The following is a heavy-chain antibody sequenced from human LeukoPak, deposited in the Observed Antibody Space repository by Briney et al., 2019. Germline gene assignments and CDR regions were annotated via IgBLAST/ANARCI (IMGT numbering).Heavy chain of an antibody. Sequence: ASVKVSCKASGYTLSDYYTYWVRQAPGQGLEWMGWINPNSGGTNYAQKFQGRVTMTRDTSISTAYMELSRLRSDDTAVYYCARARDYGDYYNWFDPWGQGTLVTVSS. CDR1: GYTLSDYY. D-gene: IGHD4-17*01. CDR2: INPNSGGT. CDR3: ARARDYGDYYNWFDP. J-gene: IGHJ5*02. V-gene: IGHV1-2*02.